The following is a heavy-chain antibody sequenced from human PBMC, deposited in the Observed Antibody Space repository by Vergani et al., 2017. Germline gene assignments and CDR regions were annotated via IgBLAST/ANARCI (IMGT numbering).Heavy chain of an antibody. CDR2: IYHSGST. CDR3: ARDSGVYVRGGYEAWFDP. Sequence: QVQLQESGPGLVKPSETLSLTCTVSGDSISSGYYWGWIRQPPGKGLEWIGSIYHSGSTYYNPSLKSLVTISVDTSRNQFSLKLSSVTAPYTAVYYCARDSGVYVRGGYEAWFDPWVQGSLVTVSS. J-gene: IGHJ5*02. CDR1: GDSISSGYY. V-gene: IGHV4-38-2*02. D-gene: IGHD3-16*01.